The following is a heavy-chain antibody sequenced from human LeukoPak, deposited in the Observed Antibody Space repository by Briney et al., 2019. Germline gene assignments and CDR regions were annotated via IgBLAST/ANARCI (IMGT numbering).Heavy chain of an antibody. J-gene: IGHJ4*02. CDR3: VRAGRVATED. CDR1: GFTFSNYW. D-gene: IGHD6-13*01. Sequence: GGSLRLSCEGSGFTFSNYWMGWVRQAPGKGLQWVANIKTDGSEKYYVDSVKGRFTISRDNAKNSLYLQMNSLRAEDTAIYYCVRAGRVATEDWGQGTLVTVSS. V-gene: IGHV3-7*01. CDR2: IKTDGSEK.